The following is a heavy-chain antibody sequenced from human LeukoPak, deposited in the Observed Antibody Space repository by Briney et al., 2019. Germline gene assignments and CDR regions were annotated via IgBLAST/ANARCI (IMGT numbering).Heavy chain of an antibody. CDR1: GFTFSNHW. V-gene: IGHV3-7*01. D-gene: IGHD1-7*01. Sequence: GGSLRLSCAASGFTFSNHWMSWVRQAPGKGLEWVANINQDGSEKYYVDSVKGRFTVSRDNAKNSLDLQMYTLRAEDTAVYYCARRKLTYYYGMDVWGQGTTVTVSS. J-gene: IGHJ6*02. CDR2: INQDGSEK. CDR3: ARRKLTYYYGMDV.